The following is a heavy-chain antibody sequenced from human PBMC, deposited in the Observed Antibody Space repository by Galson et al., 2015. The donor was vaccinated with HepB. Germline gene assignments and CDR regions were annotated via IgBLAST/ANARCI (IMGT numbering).Heavy chain of an antibody. CDR2: ISYDGSNK. J-gene: IGHJ6*02. CDR1: GLTFSSYA. CDR3: ARTQTTVTTFKSYYYGMDV. V-gene: IGHV3-30*04. D-gene: IGHD4-17*01. Sequence: SLRLSCAASGLTFSSYAMHWVRQAPGKGLEWVAVISYDGSNKYYADSVKGRFTISRDNSKNTLYLQMNSLRAEDTAVYYCARTQTTVTTFKSYYYGMDVWGQGTTVTVSS.